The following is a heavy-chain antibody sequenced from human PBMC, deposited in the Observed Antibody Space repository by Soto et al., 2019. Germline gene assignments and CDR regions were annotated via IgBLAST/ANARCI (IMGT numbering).Heavy chain of an antibody. V-gene: IGHV1-3*01. J-gene: IGHJ6*03. CDR1: GYTFTNYA. Sequence: VASVKVSCKASGYTFTNYAVHLVRQAPGQKLEWMGWINAGNGNTKYSQKFQGRVTITWDTSASTAYMELSSLRSEDTALYFCAREGFTVTTTYYYYYLDVWGKGTTVTVSS. D-gene: IGHD4-17*01. CDR3: AREGFTVTTTYYYYYLDV. CDR2: INAGNGNT.